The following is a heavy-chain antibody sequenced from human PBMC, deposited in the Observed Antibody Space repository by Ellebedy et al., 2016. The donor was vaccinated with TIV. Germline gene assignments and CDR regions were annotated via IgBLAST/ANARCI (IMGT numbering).Heavy chain of an antibody. CDR1: GFTFSSYA. CDR2: IGDTAHNT. Sequence: GGSLRLXXAGSGFTFSSYAMTWVRQAPGKGLEWVSGIGDTAHNTYYTDSVKSRFTISRDNSKNTLSLQMSSLRAEDTAVYYCAKARGSSVIDYNYFGMDVWGHGTTVTVSS. J-gene: IGHJ6*02. D-gene: IGHD2-21*01. V-gene: IGHV3-23*01. CDR3: AKARGSSVIDYNYFGMDV.